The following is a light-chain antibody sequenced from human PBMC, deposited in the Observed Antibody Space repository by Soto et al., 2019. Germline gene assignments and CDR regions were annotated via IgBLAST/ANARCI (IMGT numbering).Light chain of an antibody. J-gene: IGKJ1*01. CDR2: AAS. Sequence: DIQMTQSPSALSASVGDRVTITCRASQSISSYLNWYQQKPGKAPKLLIYAASSLQSGVPSRFSGSGSGTDFTLTISSLQHEDFATYYCQQSYSTPRTFAQGTKVDSK. CDR3: QQSYSTPRT. CDR1: QSISSY. V-gene: IGKV1-39*01.